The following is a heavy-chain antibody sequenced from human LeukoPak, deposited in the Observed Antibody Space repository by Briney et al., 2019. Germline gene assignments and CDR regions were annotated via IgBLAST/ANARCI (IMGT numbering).Heavy chain of an antibody. Sequence: GGSLRLSCAASGFTFSNYAMHWVRQAPGKGLEYVSAISSNGVSTNYANFVKGRFTISRDNSKNTLYLQMNSLRAEDTAVYYCAKTYYYDSSGYTPEGFDAFDIWGQGTMVTVSS. J-gene: IGHJ3*02. CDR3: AKTYYYDSSGYTPEGFDAFDI. CDR1: GFTFSNYA. V-gene: IGHV3-64*01. D-gene: IGHD3-22*01. CDR2: ISSNGVST.